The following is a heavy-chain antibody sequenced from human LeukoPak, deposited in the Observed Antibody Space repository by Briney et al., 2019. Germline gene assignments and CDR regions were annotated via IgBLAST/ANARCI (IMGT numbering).Heavy chain of an antibody. Sequence: QHWGSLSLSCAASGSTFSRYFMHWVRQAPGKGLVWVSSLNSDGSITSYADSVKGRFTISRDNAKNTLYLQMNSLRAEDTAVYYCAGNYDYWGQGILVTVSS. V-gene: IGHV3-74*01. J-gene: IGHJ4*02. CDR2: LNSDGSIT. CDR1: GSTFSRYF. D-gene: IGHD5-24*01. CDR3: AGNYDY.